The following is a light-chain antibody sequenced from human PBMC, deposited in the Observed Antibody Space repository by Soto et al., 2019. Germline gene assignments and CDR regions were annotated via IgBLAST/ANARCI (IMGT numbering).Light chain of an antibody. CDR1: QSVTIY. CDR3: QQRGSWPPT. Sequence: EVVLTQSPATLSLSPGEGATLSCRASQSVTIYLAWYQKKSGQAPRLLIYDVSKRATGIPARFSGSGSGTDFNLNIASLEPEDSATYFCQQRGSWPPTFGQGTRLEIK. CDR2: DVS. V-gene: IGKV3-11*01. J-gene: IGKJ5*01.